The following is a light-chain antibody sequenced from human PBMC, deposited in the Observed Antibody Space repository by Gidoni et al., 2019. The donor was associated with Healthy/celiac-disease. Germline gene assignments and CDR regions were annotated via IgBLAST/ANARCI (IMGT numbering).Light chain of an antibody. CDR1: SSDVGGYNY. J-gene: IGLJ2*01. V-gene: IGLV2-14*01. CDR2: EVS. CDR3: SSYTRSSDVV. Sequence: QSALTQPASVSGSPGQSITMSCTGTSSDVGGYNYVSWYQQHPGKAPKVMIYEVSTRPSGVSNRFSGSKSGNTASLTISGLQAEDEADYYCSSYTRSSDVVFGGGTKLTVL.